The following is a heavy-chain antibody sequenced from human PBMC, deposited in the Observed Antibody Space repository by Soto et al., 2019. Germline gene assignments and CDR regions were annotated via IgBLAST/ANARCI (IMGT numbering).Heavy chain of an antibody. CDR2: ISAYNGNT. J-gene: IGHJ5*02. V-gene: IGHV1-18*01. Sequence: QVPLVQSGAEVKKPGASVKVSCKASGYTFTSYGISWVRQAPGQGLEWMGWISAYNGNTNYAQKLQGSVTMTTDTSTSTAYMELRSLRSDDTAVYYCARDLYPGGVLRPWFDPWGQGTLVTVSS. D-gene: IGHD3-3*01. CDR1: GYTFTSYG. CDR3: ARDLYPGGVLRPWFDP.